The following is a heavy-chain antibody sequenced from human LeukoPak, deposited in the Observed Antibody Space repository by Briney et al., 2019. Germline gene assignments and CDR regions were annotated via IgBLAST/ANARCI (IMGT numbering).Heavy chain of an antibody. CDR3: AKPPENVVGTSPFYFDS. J-gene: IGHJ4*02. D-gene: IGHD1-26*01. CDR1: GFTFKNSA. V-gene: IGHV3-23*01. Sequence: GGSLRLSCAASGFTFKNSAMNWVRQAPGKGPEWVAVIRSSGRTTDYADSVKGRFTISRDNSNNTLFLQMIRLRAEDTAVYYCAKPPENVVGTSPFYFDSWGQGTLVTVSS. CDR2: IRSSGRTT.